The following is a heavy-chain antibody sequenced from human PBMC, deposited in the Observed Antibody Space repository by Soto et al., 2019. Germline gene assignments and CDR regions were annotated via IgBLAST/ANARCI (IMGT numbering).Heavy chain of an antibody. D-gene: IGHD2-21*01. Sequence: KTSETLSLTCAGYGGSFSGYYWSWIRQTPGKGLEWIGEINHSGGTNYNPSLKSRVTISVDTSKTQFSLKLSSVTAADTAVYYCALCASPNTYYYYGVDVWGQGTTVTVSS. V-gene: IGHV4-34*01. CDR2: INHSGGT. CDR1: GGSFSGYY. CDR3: ALCASPNTYYYYGVDV. J-gene: IGHJ6*02.